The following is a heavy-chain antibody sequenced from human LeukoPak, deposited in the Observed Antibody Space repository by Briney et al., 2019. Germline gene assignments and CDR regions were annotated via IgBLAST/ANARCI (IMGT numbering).Heavy chain of an antibody. Sequence: GASVKVSCKASGYTFTSYGISWVRQAPGQGLEWMGWISAYNGNTNYAQQLQGRVTMTTDTSTSTAYMELRSLRSDDTAVYFCARVDLSWSDSSGYYRDWFDPWGQGTLVTVSS. J-gene: IGHJ5*02. CDR2: ISAYNGNT. D-gene: IGHD3-22*01. CDR1: GYTFTSYG. V-gene: IGHV1-18*01. CDR3: ARVDLSWSDSSGYYRDWFDP.